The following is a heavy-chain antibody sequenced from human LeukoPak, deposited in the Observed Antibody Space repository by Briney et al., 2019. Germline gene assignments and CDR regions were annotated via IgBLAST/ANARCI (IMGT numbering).Heavy chain of an antibody. J-gene: IGHJ4*02. Sequence: PGGSLRLSCAASGFTFSSYGMSWVRQAPGKGLEWVSAISGDGGSTYYADSVKGRFTISRDNTKNTLYLQMNSLRAADTAVYYCAKKILERQRGSVDYWGQGTLVTVSP. V-gene: IGHV3-23*01. CDR2: ISGDGGST. CDR1: GFTFSSYG. D-gene: IGHD1-1*01. CDR3: AKKILERQRGSVDY.